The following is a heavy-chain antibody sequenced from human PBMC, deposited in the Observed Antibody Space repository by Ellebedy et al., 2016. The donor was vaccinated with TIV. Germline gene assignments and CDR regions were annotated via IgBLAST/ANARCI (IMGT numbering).Heavy chain of an antibody. Sequence: PGGSLRLSCAASGFTFSSYSMNWVRQAPGKGLEWVSSITSSSSYIYYADSVKGRFTISRDNAKNSLYLQMNSLRAEDKAVYYCYGNHRWNEYFQHWGQGTLVTVSS. V-gene: IGHV3-21*06. J-gene: IGHJ1*01. CDR2: ITSSSSYI. CDR1: GFTFSSYS. CDR3: YGNHRWNEYFQH. D-gene: IGHD4-11*01.